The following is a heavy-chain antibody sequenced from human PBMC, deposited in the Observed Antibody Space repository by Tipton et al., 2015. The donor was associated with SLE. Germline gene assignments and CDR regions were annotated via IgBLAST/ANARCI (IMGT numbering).Heavy chain of an antibody. CDR2: IYDRGSI. CDR1: GGSVSSPIDY. CDR3: ARHYNFFSAFDS. Sequence: TLSLTCTVSGGSVSSPIDYWSWIRQSPGKGLEWIGSIYDRGSINSNPSLKSRVTISVDTSKNQVSLRLTSVTAADTAVYTCARHYNFFSAFDSWGQGTLVTVSS. J-gene: IGHJ4*02. D-gene: IGHD3-3*01. V-gene: IGHV4-61*01.